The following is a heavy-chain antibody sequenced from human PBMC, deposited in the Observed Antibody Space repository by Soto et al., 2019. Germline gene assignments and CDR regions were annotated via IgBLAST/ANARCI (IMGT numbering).Heavy chain of an antibody. D-gene: IGHD4-17*01. V-gene: IGHV3-30*18. CDR3: AKDLAAYGDYVVDY. CDR1: GFTFSSYG. Sequence: GGSLRLSCAASGFTFSSYGMHWVRQAPGKGLEWVAVISYDGSNKYYADSVKGRFTISRDNSKNTLYLQMNSLRAEDTAVYYCAKDLAAYGDYVVDYWGQGTLVTVSS. J-gene: IGHJ4*02. CDR2: ISYDGSNK.